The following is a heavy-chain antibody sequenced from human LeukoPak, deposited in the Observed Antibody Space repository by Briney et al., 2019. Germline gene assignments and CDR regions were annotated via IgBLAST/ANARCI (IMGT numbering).Heavy chain of an antibody. CDR1: GYTLTGYY. CDR2: INPNSGDT. Sequence: ASARVSCKASGYTLTGYYMYWLRQAPGQGLEWMGWINPNSGDTNYAQKFQGRVTMTRDTSISTAYMELSRLTSDDTAVYYCAKNPYEYYFDYWGQGTLVTVSS. V-gene: IGHV1-2*02. D-gene: IGHD5-12*01. CDR3: AKNPYEYYFDY. J-gene: IGHJ4*02.